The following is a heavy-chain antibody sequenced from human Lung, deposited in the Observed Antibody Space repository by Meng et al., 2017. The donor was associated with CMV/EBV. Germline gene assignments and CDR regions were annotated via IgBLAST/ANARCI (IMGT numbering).Heavy chain of an antibody. CDR2: IYYTGST. J-gene: IGHJ4*02. CDR1: GGSIGSGGYY. V-gene: IGHV4-31*03. Sequence: QVRLQGLGPGLVKPSQTLSLTCTVSGGSIGSGGYYWSWIRQHPGKGLEWIGYIYYTGSTFYNPSLKSRVTISVDTSKNQFSLKLIPATAADTAVYYCAREAGRDGYATPKFDYWGQGTLVTVSS. D-gene: IGHD5-24*01. CDR3: AREAGRDGYATPKFDY.